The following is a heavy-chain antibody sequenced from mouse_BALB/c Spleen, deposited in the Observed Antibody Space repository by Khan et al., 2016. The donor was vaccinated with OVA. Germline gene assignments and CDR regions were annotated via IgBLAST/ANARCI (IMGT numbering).Heavy chain of an antibody. D-gene: IGHD2-4*01. J-gene: IGHJ4*01. CDR3: ARQMITTYYAMDY. V-gene: IGHV5-12-2*01. CDR1: GFTFSSYT. CDR2: ISNGGGST. Sequence: EVQRVESGGGLVQPGGSLKLSCAASGFTFSSYTMSWVRQTPEKRLEWVAYISNGGGSTYYPDTVKGRFTISRDNAKNNLYLQMSSLKSEDTAMYYCARQMITTYYAMDYWGQGTSVTVSS.